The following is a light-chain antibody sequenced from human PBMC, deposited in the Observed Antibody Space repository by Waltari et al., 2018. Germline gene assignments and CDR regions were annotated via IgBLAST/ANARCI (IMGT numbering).Light chain of an antibody. Sequence: DIQMTQSPPSLAAPIGDKVTITCRASQHVKTFLNWFQQTPGKAPKILIYSASTLQTGGPSRFSGTGSGTDFTLTISGLQPEDVATYFCQQVSSLPLTFGGGTRVEI. CDR3: QQVSSLPLT. CDR1: QHVKTF. V-gene: IGKV1-39*01. J-gene: IGKJ4*01. CDR2: SAS.